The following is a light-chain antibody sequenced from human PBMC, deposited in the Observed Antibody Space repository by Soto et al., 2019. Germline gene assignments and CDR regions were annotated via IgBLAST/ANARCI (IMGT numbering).Light chain of an antibody. J-gene: IGLJ1*01. Sequence: QSVLTQPASVSGSPGQSITISCTGTSSDVGTYDFVSWYQQHPGKAPKLMIYEVSKRPSGVSDHFSGSKSGNTASLTISGLQAEDEADYYCCSYAGNSAEVFGTGTKVTVL. CDR2: EVS. V-gene: IGLV2-23*02. CDR3: CSYAGNSAEV. CDR1: SSDVGTYDF.